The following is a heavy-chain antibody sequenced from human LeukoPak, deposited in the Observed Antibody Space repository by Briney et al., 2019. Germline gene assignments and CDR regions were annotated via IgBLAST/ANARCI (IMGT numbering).Heavy chain of an antibody. CDR1: GGSINTYF. V-gene: IGHV4-59*01. D-gene: IGHD6-19*01. Sequence: SETLSLTCTVSGGSINTYFWSWIRQPPGKGLEWIGYIYYSGSPNYNPSLKSRVTISVDTSKNQFSLKLSSVTAADTAVYYCARGVTGGWYLDFQHWGQGTLVTLSS. J-gene: IGHJ1*01. CDR3: ARGVTGGWYLDFQH. CDR2: IYYSGSP.